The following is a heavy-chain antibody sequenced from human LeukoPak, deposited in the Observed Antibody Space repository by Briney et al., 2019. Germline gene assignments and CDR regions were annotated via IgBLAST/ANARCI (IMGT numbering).Heavy chain of an antibody. V-gene: IGHV3-66*01. D-gene: IGHD3-22*01. CDR3: AKDWYYYDSSGSTRLGDFDY. Sequence: GGSLRLSCAASGFTVSSNYMSWVRQAPGKGLEWVSVVYSGGSTYYADSVKGRFTISRDNSKNTLYLQMNSLRAEDTAVYYCAKDWYYYDSSGSTRLGDFDYWGQGTLVTVSS. CDR1: GFTVSSNY. J-gene: IGHJ4*02. CDR2: VYSGGST.